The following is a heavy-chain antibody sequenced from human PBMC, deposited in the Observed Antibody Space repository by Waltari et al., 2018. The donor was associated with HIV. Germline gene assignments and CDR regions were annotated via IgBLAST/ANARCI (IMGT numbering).Heavy chain of an antibody. D-gene: IGHD6-13*01. CDR1: GGSFSGYY. CDR3: ARGPQRGYSSSWYNYYGMDV. Sequence: QVQLQQWGAGLLKPSETLSLTCAVYGGSFSGYYWSWIRQPPGKGLEWIGEINHSGSTNYNPSLKSRVTISVDTSKNQFSLKLSSVTAADTAVYYCARGPQRGYSSSWYNYYGMDVWGQGTTVTVSS. J-gene: IGHJ6*02. CDR2: INHSGST. V-gene: IGHV4-34*01.